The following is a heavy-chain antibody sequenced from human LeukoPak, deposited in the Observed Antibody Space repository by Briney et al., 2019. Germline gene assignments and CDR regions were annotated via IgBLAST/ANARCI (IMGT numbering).Heavy chain of an antibody. CDR2: IYSGGST. V-gene: IGHV3-53*01. D-gene: IGHD3-22*01. CDR3: AKAFQWLLPNYFDY. Sequence: GGSLRLSCAASGFTVSSNYMSWVRQAPGKGLEWVSVIYSGGSTYYADSVKGRFTISRDNSKNTLYLQMNSLRAEDTAVYYCAKAFQWLLPNYFDYWGQGTLVTVSS. CDR1: GFTVSSNY. J-gene: IGHJ4*02.